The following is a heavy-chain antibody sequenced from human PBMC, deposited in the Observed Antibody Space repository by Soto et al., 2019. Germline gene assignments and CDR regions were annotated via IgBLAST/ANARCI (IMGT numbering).Heavy chain of an antibody. CDR1: GGTFSSYA. Sequence: ASVKVCCKASGGTFSSYAISWVRQAPGQGLEWMGGIIPIFGTANYAQKFQGRVTITADESTITAYMELSSLRSEDTAVYYCASGYDFRFYYFDYWGQGTLVTVSS. D-gene: IGHD3-3*01. J-gene: IGHJ4*02. V-gene: IGHV1-69*13. CDR2: IIPIFGTA. CDR3: ASGYDFRFYYFDY.